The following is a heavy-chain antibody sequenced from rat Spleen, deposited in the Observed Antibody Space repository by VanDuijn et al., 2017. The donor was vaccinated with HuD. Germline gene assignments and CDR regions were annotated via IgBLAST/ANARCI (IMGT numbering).Heavy chain of an antibody. J-gene: IGHJ3*01. Sequence: QVQLKESGPGLVQPSQTLSLTCTVSALSLTSNTIHWVRQPPGKGLEWMGGIWGDGSTDYNSALKSRLRISRDTSKSQVFLKMNSLQTDDTVIYFCARSYGGYTSNWFPYWGQGTLVTVSS. D-gene: IGHD1-11*01. CDR1: ALSLTSNT. CDR3: ARSYGGYTSNWFPY. V-gene: IGHV2-1*01. CDR2: IWGDGST.